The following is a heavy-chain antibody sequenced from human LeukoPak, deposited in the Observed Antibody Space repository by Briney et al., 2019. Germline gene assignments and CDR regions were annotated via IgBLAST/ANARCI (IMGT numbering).Heavy chain of an antibody. CDR3: ARDPSASSGYPYWYFDL. Sequence: SETLSLTCTVSGGSISSYYWSWIRQPPGKGLEWIGYIYHSGSTYYNPSLKSRVTISVDTSKNQFSLNLSSVTAADTAVYYCARDPSASSGYPYWYFDLWGRGTLVTVSS. J-gene: IGHJ2*01. D-gene: IGHD3-22*01. CDR2: IYHSGST. CDR1: GGSISSYY. V-gene: IGHV4-59*04.